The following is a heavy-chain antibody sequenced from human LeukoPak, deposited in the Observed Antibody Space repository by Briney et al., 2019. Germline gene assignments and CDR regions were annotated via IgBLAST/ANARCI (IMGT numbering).Heavy chain of an antibody. J-gene: IGHJ4*02. V-gene: IGHV3-30*04. D-gene: IGHD3-9*01. Sequence: GGSLRLSCEASGFTFSTYPMHWVRQAPDKGLEWVAMIKHHGSNKYYADSVKGRFTISRNNTKNTLYQQMNNTRVEDTASYYSARVHDTTGYYHYFDSWGQGTLVTVSS. CDR1: GFTFSTYP. CDR2: IKHHGSNK. CDR3: ARVHDTTGYYHYFDS.